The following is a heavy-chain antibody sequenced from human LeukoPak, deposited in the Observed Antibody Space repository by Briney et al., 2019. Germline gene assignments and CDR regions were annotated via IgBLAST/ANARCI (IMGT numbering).Heavy chain of an antibody. CDR2: INSDDSTT. CDR3: ARDGVLAYCGGDCYPRRYAFDI. D-gene: IGHD2-21*02. J-gene: IGHJ3*02. V-gene: IGHV3-74*01. Sequence: GGSLKLSCAASGFTFTAYWMHWVRQAPGKGLVWVSRINSDDSTTTYADSVKGRSTISRDNSKNTLYLQMNSLRAEDTAVYYCARDGVLAYCGGDCYPRRYAFDIWGQGTMVTVSS. CDR1: GFTFTAYW.